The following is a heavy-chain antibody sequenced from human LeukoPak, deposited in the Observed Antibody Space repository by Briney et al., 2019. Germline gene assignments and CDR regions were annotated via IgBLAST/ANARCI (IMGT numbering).Heavy chain of an antibody. CDR2: ISSSSSTI. CDR1: GFTFSSYS. CDR3: ASWTGYSSLVFDY. J-gene: IGHJ4*02. V-gene: IGHV3-48*01. D-gene: IGHD6-19*01. Sequence: DPGGSLRLSCAASGFTFSSYSMNWVRQAPGKGLEWVSYISSSSSTIYYADSVKGRFTISRDNAKNSLYLQMNSLRAEDTAVYYCASWTGYSSLVFDYWGQGTLVTVSS.